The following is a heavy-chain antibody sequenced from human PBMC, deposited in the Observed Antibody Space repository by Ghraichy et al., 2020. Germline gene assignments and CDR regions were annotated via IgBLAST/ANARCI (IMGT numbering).Heavy chain of an antibody. J-gene: IGHJ6*02. V-gene: IGHV4-59*01. CDR3: ARSEGPHTPVDTSHFYYYAMDV. CDR1: GGSISSFY. CDR2: IHSSGST. Sequence: SETLSLTCNVSGGSISSFYWNWIRQPPGKGLEWIGYIHSSGSTRYSPSLKSRVSVSVDTSRNEISLKVASVTAADTAVYYCARSEGPHTPVDTSHFYYYAMDVWGQGTTVPVSS. D-gene: IGHD5-18*01.